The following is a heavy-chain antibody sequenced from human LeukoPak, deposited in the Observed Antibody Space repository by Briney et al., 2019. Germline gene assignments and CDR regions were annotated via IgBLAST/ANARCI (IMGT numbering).Heavy chain of an antibody. CDR2: INPSGGST. CDR3: ARAPKGVSTGYFDH. V-gene: IGHV1-46*01. D-gene: IGHD3-10*01. J-gene: IGHJ4*02. Sequence: ASVKVSCKASGYTFTTYTIHWVRQAPGQGLEWMGIINPSGGSTTYAQIFQGRVTLTRDTSTSTVYMELSSLRSDDTAVYYCARAPKGVSTGYFDHWGQGTLVTVSS. CDR1: GYTFTTYT.